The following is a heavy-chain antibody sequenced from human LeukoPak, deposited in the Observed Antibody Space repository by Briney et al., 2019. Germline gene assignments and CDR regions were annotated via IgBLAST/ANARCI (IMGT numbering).Heavy chain of an antibody. CDR1: GFTFNVDG. V-gene: IGHV3-21*01. CDR3: ANFQTVGVKPFEH. Sequence: GGSLRLSCAGSGFTFNVDGMNWVRQAPGKGLEWVSSISRDSTFRPQADSVKGQFTISRDNSKNSLYLQMESLRVEDTAVYYCANFQTVGVKPFEHWGQGTLVTVSS. CDR2: ISRDSTFR. J-gene: IGHJ5*02. D-gene: IGHD1-26*01.